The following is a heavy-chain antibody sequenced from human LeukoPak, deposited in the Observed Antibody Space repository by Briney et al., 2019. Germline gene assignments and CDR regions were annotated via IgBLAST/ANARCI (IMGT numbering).Heavy chain of an antibody. CDR1: GFTFSNYA. CDR3: AKVDGYSSGRSPSHY. D-gene: IGHD3-22*01. V-gene: IGHV3-23*01. CDR2: ISGGSGTI. J-gene: IGHJ4*02. Sequence: GGSLRLSCAASGFTFSNYAMTWVRQAPGEGLEWVSAISGGSGTIYYADSVKGRFTISRDNSKNTLYLQMNILRAEDTAVYYCAKVDGYSSGRSPSHYWGQGTLVTVSS.